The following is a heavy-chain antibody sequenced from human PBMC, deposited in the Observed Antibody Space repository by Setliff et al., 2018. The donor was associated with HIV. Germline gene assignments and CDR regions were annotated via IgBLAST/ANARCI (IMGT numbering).Heavy chain of an antibody. CDR1: GGTFSSYA. CDR3: AREDYYDSY. D-gene: IGHD3-22*01. J-gene: IGHJ4*02. CDR2: IIPIFGTA. V-gene: IGHV1-69*05. Sequence: ASVKVSCKASGGTFSSYAINWVRQAPGQGLEWMGGIIPIFGTANYAQKFQGRVTITTDESTSTTYLGLSSLRSEDTALYYCAREDYYDSYWGQGTLVTVSS.